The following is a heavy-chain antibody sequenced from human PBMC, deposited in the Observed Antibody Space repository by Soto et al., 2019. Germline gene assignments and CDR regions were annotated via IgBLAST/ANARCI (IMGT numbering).Heavy chain of an antibody. D-gene: IGHD1-26*01. Sequence: GGSLRLSCAVSGFTVSSNYMSWVRQAPGKGLEWVSLIYSGGSTYYADSVKGRFTISRDNSKNTLYLQMNSLRAEDTAVYYCATFIVGATMWGPGTLVTVAS. J-gene: IGHJ4*02. CDR1: GFTVSSNY. CDR3: ATFIVGATM. V-gene: IGHV3-53*01. CDR2: IYSGGST.